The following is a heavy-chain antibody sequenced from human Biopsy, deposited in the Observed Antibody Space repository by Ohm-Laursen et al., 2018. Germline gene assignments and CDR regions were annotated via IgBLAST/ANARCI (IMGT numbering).Heavy chain of an antibody. CDR3: VRHALRLGPKKNWFDT. D-gene: IGHD3-16*01. CDR1: GDSISSSNFY. Sequence: TLSLTCTVSGDSISSSNFYWAWIRQPPGKGLEWIGSMHNSGSTYYNPSLKSRVTISIDASKNQFSLKLTSVTAADTTVYYCVRHALRLGPKKNWFDTWGQGTLVTVFS. V-gene: IGHV4-39*01. J-gene: IGHJ5*02. CDR2: MHNSGST.